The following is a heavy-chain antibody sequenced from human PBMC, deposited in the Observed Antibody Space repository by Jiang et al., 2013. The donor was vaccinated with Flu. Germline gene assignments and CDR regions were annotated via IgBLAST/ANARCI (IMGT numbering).Heavy chain of an antibody. CDR2: IYYSGST. D-gene: IGHD2-2*01. CDR3: ARVRVVVPAAITY. Sequence: SLTCTVSGGSVSSGSYYWSWIRQPPGKGLEWIGYIYYSGSTNYNPSLKSRVTISVDTSKNQFSLKLSSVTAADTAVYYCARVRVVVPAAITYWGQGTLVTVSS. V-gene: IGHV4-61*01. CDR1: GGSVSSGSYY. J-gene: IGHJ4*02.